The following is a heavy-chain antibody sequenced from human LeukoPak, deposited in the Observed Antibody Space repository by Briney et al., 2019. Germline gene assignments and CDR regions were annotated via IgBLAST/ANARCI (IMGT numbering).Heavy chain of an antibody. CDR3: ARHGGSYFYY. J-gene: IGHJ4*02. CDR1: GGSISSYY. V-gene: IGHV4-59*08. D-gene: IGHD1-26*01. Sequence: SETLSLTCTVSGGSISSYYWSWIRQAPGKGLEWIGYIYYSGITKYNPSLMGRVSISVDTSKNQFSLRLSSVAAADTAVYYCARHGGSYFYYWGQGTLVTVSS. CDR2: IYYSGIT.